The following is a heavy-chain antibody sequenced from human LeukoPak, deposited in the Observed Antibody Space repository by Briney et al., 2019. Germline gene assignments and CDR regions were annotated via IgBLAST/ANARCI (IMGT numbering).Heavy chain of an antibody. Sequence: PGGSLRLSCAASGFTVSSNYMSWVRQAPGKGLEWVSGIYSGGSTYYADSVKGRFTISRDNSKNTLYLQMNSLRAEDTAVYYCARDAGCNYGSGTLPSGYMDVWGKGTTVTVSS. CDR3: ARDAGCNYGSGTLPSGYMDV. CDR1: GFTVSSNY. J-gene: IGHJ6*03. V-gene: IGHV3-53*01. CDR2: IYSGGST. D-gene: IGHD3-10*01.